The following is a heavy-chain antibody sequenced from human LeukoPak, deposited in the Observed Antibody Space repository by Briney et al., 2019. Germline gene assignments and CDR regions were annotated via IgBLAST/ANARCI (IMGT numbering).Heavy chain of an antibody. CDR3: ARGNCSGGSCYSAAFDI. V-gene: IGHV1-2*02. CDR2: INPNSGGT. CDR1: GYTFTGYY. D-gene: IGHD2-15*01. J-gene: IGHJ3*02. Sequence: GASVKVSCKASGYTFTGYYMHWVRQAPGQGLEWMGWINPNSGGTNYAQKFQGRVTMTRDTSIGTAYMELSRLRSDDTAVYCCARGNCSGGSCYSAAFDIWGQGTMVTVSS.